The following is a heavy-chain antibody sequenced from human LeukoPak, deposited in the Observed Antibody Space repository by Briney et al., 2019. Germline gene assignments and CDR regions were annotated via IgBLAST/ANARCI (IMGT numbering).Heavy chain of an antibody. D-gene: IGHD2-15*01. J-gene: IGHJ4*02. Sequence: ASVKVSCKASGYTFTSYYMHWVRQAPGQGLEWMGIINPSGGSTSYAQKFQGRVTMTRDTSTSTVYMELSGLRSEDTAVYYCARSPWVVAASDYWGQGTLVTVSS. CDR1: GYTFTSYY. CDR3: ARSPWVVAASDY. CDR2: INPSGGST. V-gene: IGHV1-46*01.